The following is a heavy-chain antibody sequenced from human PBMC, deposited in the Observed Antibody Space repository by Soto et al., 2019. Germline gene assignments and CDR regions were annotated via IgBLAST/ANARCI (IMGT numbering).Heavy chain of an antibody. Sequence: SVKVSCKASGGTFSSYTISWVRQAPGQGLEWMGGIIPIFGTANYAQKFQGRVTITADESTSTAYMELSSLRSEDTAVYYCARTMRYRGWAGWFDPWGQGTLVTVSS. V-gene: IGHV1-69*13. J-gene: IGHJ5*02. CDR1: GGTFSSYT. D-gene: IGHD6-19*01. CDR3: ARTMRYRGWAGWFDP. CDR2: IIPIFGTA.